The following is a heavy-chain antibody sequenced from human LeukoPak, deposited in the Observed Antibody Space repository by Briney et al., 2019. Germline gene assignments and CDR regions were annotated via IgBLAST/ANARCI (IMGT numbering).Heavy chain of an antibody. CDR2: SSANNGNT. CDR3: ARGDPIAAAGDY. CDR1: GYIFTSYG. V-gene: IGHV1-18*01. J-gene: IGHJ4*02. Sequence: ASVKVSCMASGYIFTSYGKSWVGQAPGQGLEWMGWSSANNGNTNYAQKLQGRVTMTRDNSTSTAYMELRSLRSDDTAVYYCARGDPIAAAGDYWGQGTLVTVSS. D-gene: IGHD6-13*01.